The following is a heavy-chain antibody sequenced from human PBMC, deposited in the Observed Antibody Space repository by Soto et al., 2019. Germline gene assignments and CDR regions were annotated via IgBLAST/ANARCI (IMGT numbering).Heavy chain of an antibody. Sequence: SVKVSCKASGGTFSSYAISWVRQAPGQGLEWMGGIIPTFGTANYAQKFQGRVTITADESTSTAYMELSSLRSEDTAVYYCARGEGRQYYFDYWGQGTLVTVSS. V-gene: IGHV1-69*13. J-gene: IGHJ4*02. CDR1: GGTFSSYA. CDR3: ARGEGRQYYFDY. CDR2: IIPTFGTA. D-gene: IGHD1-26*01.